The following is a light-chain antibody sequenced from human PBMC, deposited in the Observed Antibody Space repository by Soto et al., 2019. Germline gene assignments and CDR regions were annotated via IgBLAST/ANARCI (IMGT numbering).Light chain of an antibody. CDR1: SSDVGGYNF. V-gene: IGLV2-8*01. J-gene: IGLJ2*01. CDR3: SSYADTNNLV. CDR2: EVS. Sequence: QSVLTQPPSASGSPGQSVTISCTGTSSDVGGYNFVSWYQQLPGKAPKLMIYEVSERPSGVPDRFSGSKSGNTASLTVSGLQAEDEADYYCSSYADTNNLVFGGGTKLTV.